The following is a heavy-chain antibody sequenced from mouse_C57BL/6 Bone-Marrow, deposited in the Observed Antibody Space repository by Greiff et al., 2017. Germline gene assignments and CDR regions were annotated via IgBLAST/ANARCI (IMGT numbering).Heavy chain of an antibody. Sequence: EVKLQESGAELVRPGASVKLSCTASGFNIKDDYMHWVKQRPEQGLEWIGWIDPENGDTEYASKFQGKATITADTSSNTAYLQLSSLTSEDTAVYYCTTDYGLFAYWGQGTLVTVAA. J-gene: IGHJ3*01. CDR1: GFNIKDDY. V-gene: IGHV14-4*01. D-gene: IGHD1-1*02. CDR3: TTDYGLFAY. CDR2: IDPENGDT.